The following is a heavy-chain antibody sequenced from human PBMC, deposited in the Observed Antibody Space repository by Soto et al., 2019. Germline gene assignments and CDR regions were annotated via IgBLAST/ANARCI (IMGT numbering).Heavy chain of an antibody. Sequence: GESLKISCNSSGYRLTSYWISWGRQMPGKGPEWMGRIDPTDSYTNYSPSFQGHVTIVADKSISTAYLQWSSLKASDTAMYYCATSPFFDYWGQGTLVTVSS. V-gene: IGHV5-10-1*01. CDR3: ATSPFFDY. D-gene: IGHD3-16*01. CDR1: GYRLTSYW. CDR2: IDPTDSYT. J-gene: IGHJ4*02.